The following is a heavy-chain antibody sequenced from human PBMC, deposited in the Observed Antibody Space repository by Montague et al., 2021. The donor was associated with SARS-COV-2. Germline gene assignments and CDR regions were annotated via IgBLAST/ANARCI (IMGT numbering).Heavy chain of an antibody. Sequence: SETRSLTCIVPRDSITNSHWGWVRQPPGKGLEWMTYFLPTGDSNHNPSLRSRITTSVDTAKNQFSLRLTSVTAADTAVYYCARRIKDFVVVPSAVGWFDPWGQGTLVSVSS. CDR2: FLPTGDS. J-gene: IGHJ5*02. D-gene: IGHD2-2*01. CDR1: RDSITNSH. CDR3: ARRIKDFVVVPSAVGWFDP. V-gene: IGHV4-59*08.